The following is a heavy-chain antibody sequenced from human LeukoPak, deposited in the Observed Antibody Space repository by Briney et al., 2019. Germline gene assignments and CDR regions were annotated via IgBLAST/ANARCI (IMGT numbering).Heavy chain of an antibody. V-gene: IGHV3-7*01. D-gene: IGHD6-13*01. Sequence: GGSLRLSCAASGFTFSSYWMSWVRQAPGKGLEWVANIKQDGSEKYYVDSVKGRFTISRDNAKNSLYLQMNGLRAEDTAVYYCARDEGSSWYFGGLFDYWGQGTLVTVSS. J-gene: IGHJ4*02. CDR3: ARDEGSSWYFGGLFDY. CDR1: GFTFSSYW. CDR2: IKQDGSEK.